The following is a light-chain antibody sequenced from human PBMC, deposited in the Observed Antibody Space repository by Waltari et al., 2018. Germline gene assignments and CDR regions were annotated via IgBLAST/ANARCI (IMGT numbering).Light chain of an antibody. V-gene: IGLV2-14*03. CDR3: SSYTSSGTPYV. J-gene: IGLJ1*01. CDR1: SSDVGGHNY. CDR2: DVT. Sequence: QSALTQPASVSGSPGQSITISCTGTSSDVGGHNYVSWYQQHPGKAPKLIIYDVTVRPSGVSDRFSGSKFGNTASLTISGLQAEDEADYYCSSYTSSGTPYVFGTGTRVTVL.